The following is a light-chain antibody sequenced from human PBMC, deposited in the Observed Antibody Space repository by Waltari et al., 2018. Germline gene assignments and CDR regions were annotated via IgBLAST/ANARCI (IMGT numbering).Light chain of an antibody. Sequence: DIQMTQSPSSLSASVGDRVTITCRASQAINNYLGWYHQKPGKAPKRLIYYVSNLESGVPSRFAGSGSGTQYSLTISNLQPEDIGTYFCQQYDSVPLTFGGGTKVEIK. CDR3: QQYDSVPLT. J-gene: IGKJ4*01. CDR1: QAINNY. V-gene: IGKV1-33*01. CDR2: YVS.